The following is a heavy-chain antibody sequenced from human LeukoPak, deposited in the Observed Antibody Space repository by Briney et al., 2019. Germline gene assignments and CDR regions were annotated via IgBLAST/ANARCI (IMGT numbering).Heavy chain of an antibody. CDR2: ISVYNGDT. CDR3: ARVEGPSIFGVIDY. D-gene: IGHD3-3*01. J-gene: IGHJ4*02. V-gene: IGHV1-18*01. CDR1: GYTFVNYG. Sequence: ASVKVSCKASGYTFVNYGITWVRQAPGQGLEWMGWISVYNGDTNYAQKLQGRVTMTTDTSTSTAYMEVRSLRSDDTAVYFCARVEGPSIFGVIDYWGQGTLVTISS.